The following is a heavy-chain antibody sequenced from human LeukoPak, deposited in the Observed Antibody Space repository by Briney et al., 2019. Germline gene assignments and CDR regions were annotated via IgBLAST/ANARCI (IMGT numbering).Heavy chain of an antibody. CDR2: IFTTEVT. CDR3: ARGSRYYYGSGSYRWFDP. D-gene: IGHD3-10*01. Sequence: SETLSLTCSVSGGSIGTFHWPWIRQPPRKGLDWIGYIFTTEVTNYSPCLNSRVTISVDTSKNQFSLKLSSVTAADTAVYYCARGSRYYYGSGSYRWFDPWGQGTLVTVSS. J-gene: IGHJ5*02. CDR1: GGSIGTFH. V-gene: IGHV4-4*09.